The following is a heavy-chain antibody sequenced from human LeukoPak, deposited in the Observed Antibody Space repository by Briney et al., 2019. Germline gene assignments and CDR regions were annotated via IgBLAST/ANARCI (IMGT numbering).Heavy chain of an antibody. CDR1: GFTFSFYS. J-gene: IGHJ6*02. Sequence: GGSLRLSCAASGFTFSFYSMYWVRQAPGKGPEYVSAMSSNGDSTYYANSVKGRFTISRDNSKNTLYLQMGSLRVEDMAVYYCARMEVRGYGMDVWGQGTTVTVSS. D-gene: IGHD3-10*01. CDR3: ARMEVRGYGMDV. V-gene: IGHV3-64*01. CDR2: MSSNGDST.